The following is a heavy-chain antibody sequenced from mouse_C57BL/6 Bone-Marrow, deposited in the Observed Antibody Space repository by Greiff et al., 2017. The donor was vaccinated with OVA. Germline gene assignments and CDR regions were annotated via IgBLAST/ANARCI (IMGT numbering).Heavy chain of an antibody. CDR1: GYTFTSYW. J-gene: IGHJ3*01. Sequence: QVQLKQPGAELVKPGASVKMSCKASGYTFTSYWITWVKQRPGQGLEWIGDIYPGSGSTNYNEKFKSKATLTVDTSSSTAYMQLSSLTSEDSAVYYCANYDYDSLAWFAYWGQGTLVTVSA. D-gene: IGHD2-4*01. CDR2: IYPGSGST. V-gene: IGHV1-55*01. CDR3: ANYDYDSLAWFAY.